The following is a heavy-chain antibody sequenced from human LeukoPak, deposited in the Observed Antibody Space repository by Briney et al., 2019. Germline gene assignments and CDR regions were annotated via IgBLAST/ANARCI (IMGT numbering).Heavy chain of an antibody. CDR2: ISYDGSNK. CDR3: ARDLGYYDSSGYYSFFDY. CDR1: GFTFSSYG. J-gene: IGHJ4*02. D-gene: IGHD3-22*01. Sequence: GGSLRLSCAASGFTFSSYGMHWVRQAPGKGLEWVAVISYDGSNKYYADSVKGRFTISRDNAKKSLYLQMNSLRAADTAVYYCARDLGYYDSSGYYSFFDYWGQGTLVTVSS. V-gene: IGHV3-30*03.